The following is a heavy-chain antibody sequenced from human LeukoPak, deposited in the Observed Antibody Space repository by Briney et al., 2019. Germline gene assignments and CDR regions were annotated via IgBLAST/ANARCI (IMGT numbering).Heavy chain of an antibody. Sequence: GESLKISCKGSGYSFTSYWIGWVRQMPGKGLEWMGIIYPGDSDTRYSPSFQGQVTISADKSISTAYLQWSSLKASDTAMYYRARQYYGDYVDNNWFDPWGQGTLVTVSS. CDR2: IYPGDSDT. V-gene: IGHV5-51*01. J-gene: IGHJ5*02. CDR1: GYSFTSYW. D-gene: IGHD4-17*01. CDR3: ARQYYGDYVDNNWFDP.